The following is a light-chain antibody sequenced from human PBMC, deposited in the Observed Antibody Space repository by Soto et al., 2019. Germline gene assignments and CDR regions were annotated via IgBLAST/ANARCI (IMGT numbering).Light chain of an antibody. Sequence: EIVMTQSPATLSVSPGERATLSCRASENVYGNVAWYQQKPGQAPRLLIHGTSSRATGIPDRFSGSGSGTDFTLTISSLEPEDFAVYYCQQYGRSPRTFGQGTKVDIK. CDR1: ENVYGN. CDR2: GTS. V-gene: IGKV3-20*01. J-gene: IGKJ1*01. CDR3: QQYGRSPRT.